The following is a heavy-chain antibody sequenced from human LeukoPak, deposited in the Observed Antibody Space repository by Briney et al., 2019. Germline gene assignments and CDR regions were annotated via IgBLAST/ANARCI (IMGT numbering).Heavy chain of an antibody. V-gene: IGHV3-23*01. D-gene: IGHD3-3*01. CDR3: VGSHDFWSGSGC. Sequence: QTGGSLRLSCAASGFTFSTYAMSWVRQAPGKGLEWVSSISGSGGSTYYADSVKGRFTISRDNSKNTLYLQMNSLRAEDTAVYYCVGSHDFWSGSGCWGQGTLVTVSS. CDR1: GFTFSTYA. J-gene: IGHJ4*02. CDR2: ISGSGGST.